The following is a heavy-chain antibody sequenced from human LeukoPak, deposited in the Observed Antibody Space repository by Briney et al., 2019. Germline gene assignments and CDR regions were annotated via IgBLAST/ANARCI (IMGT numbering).Heavy chain of an antibody. Sequence: SETLSLTCAVYGGSFSGYYWSWIRQPPGKGLEWIGEINHSGSTNYNPSLKSRVTISVDTSKNQFSLKLSSVTAADTAVYYCARQCLGSSTSCRVVDYWGQGTLVTVSS. CDR2: INHSGST. CDR3: ARQCLGSSTSCRVVDY. J-gene: IGHJ4*02. D-gene: IGHD2-2*01. CDR1: GGSFSGYY. V-gene: IGHV4-34*01.